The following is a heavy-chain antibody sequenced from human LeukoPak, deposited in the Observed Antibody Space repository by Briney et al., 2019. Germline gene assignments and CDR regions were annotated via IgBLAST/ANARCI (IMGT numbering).Heavy chain of an antibody. D-gene: IGHD6-19*01. CDR1: GFTFSSYA. J-gene: IGHJ4*02. CDR3: ARSNSGWYYYDY. CDR2: ISSNGGST. V-gene: IGHV3-64*01. Sequence: GGSLRLSCAASGFTFSSYAMHWVRQAPGKGLEYVSAISSNGGSTYYANSVKRRFTISRDNSKNTLYLQMGSLRAEDMAVYYCARSNSGWYYYDYWGQGTLVTVSS.